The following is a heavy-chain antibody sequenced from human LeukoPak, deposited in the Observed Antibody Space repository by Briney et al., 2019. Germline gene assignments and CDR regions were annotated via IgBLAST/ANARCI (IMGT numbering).Heavy chain of an antibody. Sequence: SETLSLTCVLSGYSISSGYHWGWIRQPPGKGLEWIGSVYRSGTTYYDPSLKSRVTISVDTSKNQISLKVRSVTAADTAMYYCARENWVFDYWGQGILATVSS. D-gene: IGHD7-27*01. CDR1: GYSISSGYH. CDR2: VYRSGTT. CDR3: ARENWVFDY. V-gene: IGHV4-38-2*02. J-gene: IGHJ4*02.